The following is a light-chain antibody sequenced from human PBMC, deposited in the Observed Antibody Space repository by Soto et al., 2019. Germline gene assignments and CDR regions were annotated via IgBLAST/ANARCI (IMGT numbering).Light chain of an antibody. CDR2: AAS. CDR1: QSIGTY. V-gene: IGKV1-39*01. Sequence: DIQMTQSPSSLSSSVGDRVTITCRASQSIGTYLNWYQQKPGQAPKVVIYAASTLQSRVPSRFSGSGSETDFTITISSPQPEDFATCYCQKSYSRTFGQGTKVDI. J-gene: IGKJ1*01. CDR3: QKSYSRT.